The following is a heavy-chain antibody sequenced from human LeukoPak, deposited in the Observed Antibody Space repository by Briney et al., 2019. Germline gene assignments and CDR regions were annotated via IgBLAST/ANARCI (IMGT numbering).Heavy chain of an antibody. D-gene: IGHD5-18*01. V-gene: IGHV4-59*08. Sequence: SETLSLTCTVSGGSISSYYWSWIRRPPGKGLEGIGHIYSSGSTNYNPSLKSRVTISVDTSKNQFSLKLSSVTAADTAVYYCARHRGYSYGPPRDLDYWGQGTLVTVSS. CDR3: ARHRGYSYGPPRDLDY. CDR1: GGSISSYY. J-gene: IGHJ4*02. CDR2: IYSSGST.